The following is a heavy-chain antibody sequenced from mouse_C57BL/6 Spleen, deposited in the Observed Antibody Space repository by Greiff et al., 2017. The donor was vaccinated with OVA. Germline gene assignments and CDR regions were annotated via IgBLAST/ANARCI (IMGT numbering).Heavy chain of an antibody. J-gene: IGHJ2*01. Sequence: VQLHQSGAELVRPGASVKLSCTASGFNIKDYYMHWVKQSPEQGLEWIGRIDPEDGDTEYAPKFQGKATMTADTSSNTAYLQLSSLTSEDTAVYYCTTEERYGNYVFDYWGQGTTLTVSS. CDR1: GFNIKDYY. V-gene: IGHV14-1*01. CDR3: TTEERYGNYVFDY. D-gene: IGHD2-10*02. CDR2: IDPEDGDT.